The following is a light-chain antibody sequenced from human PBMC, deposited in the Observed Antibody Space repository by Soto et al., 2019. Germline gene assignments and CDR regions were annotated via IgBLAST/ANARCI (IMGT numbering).Light chain of an antibody. CDR2: LND. CDR3: AAWDDSLNAL. CDR1: CSNIGDNA. V-gene: IGLV1-44*01. Sequence: QSALTQPASLSATPGQRVNISCSGSCSNIGDNAVNWYQQLPVAAPKLLIYLNDQRPSGVPDRFSGSKSGTSAFLAISGLQSEDEADYYCAAWDDSLNALLGTGTKVTVL. J-gene: IGLJ1*01.